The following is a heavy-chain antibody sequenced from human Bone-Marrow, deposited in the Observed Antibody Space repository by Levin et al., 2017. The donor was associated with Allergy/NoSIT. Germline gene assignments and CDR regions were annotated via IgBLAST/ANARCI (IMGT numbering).Heavy chain of an antibody. CDR1: GFSLSDFG. Sequence: GGSLRLSCAASGFSLSDFGMHWVRQAPGKGLEWVAVISSDGRNTYYADSVKGRFTISRDTSENTVFLQMSTLREDDTAVYYCANDLGLRRYDWLFFFDHWGQGILLTVSS. CDR2: ISSDGRNT. D-gene: IGHD3-16*01. V-gene: IGHV3-30*18. J-gene: IGHJ4*02. CDR3: ANDLGLRRYDWLFFFDH.